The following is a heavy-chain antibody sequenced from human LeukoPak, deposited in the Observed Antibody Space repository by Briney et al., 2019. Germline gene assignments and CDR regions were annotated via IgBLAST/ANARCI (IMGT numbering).Heavy chain of an antibody. CDR1: GGTFSSYA. Sequence: GASVKVSCKASGGTFSSYAISWVRQAPGQGLEWMGGIIPIFGTANYAQKFQGRVTITADESTSTAYMELSSLRSEDTAVYYCARLVRSPAYFDYWGQGTLVTVSS. CDR2: IIPIFGTA. J-gene: IGHJ4*02. D-gene: IGHD1-26*01. V-gene: IGHV1-69*13. CDR3: ARLVRSPAYFDY.